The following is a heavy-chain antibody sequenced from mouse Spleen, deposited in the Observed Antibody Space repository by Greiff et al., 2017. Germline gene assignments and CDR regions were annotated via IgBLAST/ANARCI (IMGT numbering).Heavy chain of an antibody. D-gene: IGHD1-1*01. V-gene: IGHV2-2*01. J-gene: IGHJ4*01. CDR3: ARRGVYYYGSSYDAMDY. CDR2: IWSGGST. Sequence: QVQLKQSGPGLVQPSQSLSITCTVSGFSLTSYGVHWVRQSPGKGLEWLGVIWSGGSTDYNAAFISRLSISKDNSKSQVFFKMNSLQADDTAIYYCARRGVYYYGSSYDAMDYWGQGTSVTVSS. CDR1: GFSLTSYG.